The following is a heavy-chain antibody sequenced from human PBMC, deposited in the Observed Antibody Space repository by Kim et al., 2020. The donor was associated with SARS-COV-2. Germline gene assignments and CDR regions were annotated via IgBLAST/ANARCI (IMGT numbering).Heavy chain of an antibody. Sequence: SETLSLTCAVYGGSFSGYYWSWIRQPPGKGLEWIGEINHSGSTNYNPSLKSRVTISVDTSKNQFSLKLSSVTAADTAVYYCARGVAARGRDWYFDLWGRGTLVTVSS. V-gene: IGHV4-34*01. CDR1: GGSFSGYY. J-gene: IGHJ2*01. CDR2: INHSGST. CDR3: ARGVAARGRDWYFDL. D-gene: IGHD6-6*01.